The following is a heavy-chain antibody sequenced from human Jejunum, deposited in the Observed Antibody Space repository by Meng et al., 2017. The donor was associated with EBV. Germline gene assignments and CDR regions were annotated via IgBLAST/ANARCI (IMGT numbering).Heavy chain of an antibody. D-gene: IGHD3-9*01. V-gene: IGHV1-24*01. Sequence: QVQLVQSAAEVTKPGASVKVACRVSGHTLTEISMHWVRQTPGKGLEWMGGFDFEDGETIYAQKFKDRVTMTEDTSTDTAYMELSSLRSEDTAVYYCARYFDGWSGDRFDPWGQGPRVTVAS. CDR2: FDFEDGET. CDR3: ARYFDGWSGDRFDP. J-gene: IGHJ5*02. CDR1: GHTLTEIS.